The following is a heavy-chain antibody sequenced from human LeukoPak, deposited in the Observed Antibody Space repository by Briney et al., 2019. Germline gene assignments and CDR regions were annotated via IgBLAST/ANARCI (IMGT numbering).Heavy chain of an antibody. CDR1: GFTFNIYA. CDR2: ITSSGDVT. Sequence: GGSLRLSCAASGFTFNIYAMSWVRQAPGKGLEWVSSITSSGDVTFYADSVKDRFTISRDNSKNTLYLQMNSLRAEDSAVYYCVRDAPNSRFDPWGQGTLVTVSS. J-gene: IGHJ5*02. V-gene: IGHV3-23*01. D-gene: IGHD2/OR15-2a*01. CDR3: VRDAPNSRFDP.